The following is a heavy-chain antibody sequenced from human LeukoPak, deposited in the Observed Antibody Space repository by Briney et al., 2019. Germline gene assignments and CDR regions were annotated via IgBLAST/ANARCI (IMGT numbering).Heavy chain of an antibody. D-gene: IGHD6-13*01. Sequence: PGGSLRLSCAASEFSVGSNYMTWVRQAPGKGLEWVSLIYSGGSTYYADSVKGRFTISRDNSKNTLYLQMNSLRAEDTAVYYCARALSSRDAFDIWGRGTMVTVSS. V-gene: IGHV3-66*01. CDR3: ARALSSRDAFDI. CDR1: EFSVGSNY. J-gene: IGHJ3*02. CDR2: IYSGGST.